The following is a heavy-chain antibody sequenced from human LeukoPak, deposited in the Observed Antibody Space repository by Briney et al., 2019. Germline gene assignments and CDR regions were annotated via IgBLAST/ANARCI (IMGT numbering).Heavy chain of an antibody. Sequence: PSETLSLTCTVSGGSISSGDYYWSWIRQPPGKGLEWIGYIYYSGSTYYNPSLKSRVTISVDTSKNQFSLKLSSVTAADTAVYYCARGDWGSYFDYWGQRTLVTVSS. J-gene: IGHJ4*02. CDR1: GGSISSGDYY. CDR2: IYYSGST. V-gene: IGHV4-30-4*08. D-gene: IGHD3-16*01. CDR3: ARGDWGSYFDY.